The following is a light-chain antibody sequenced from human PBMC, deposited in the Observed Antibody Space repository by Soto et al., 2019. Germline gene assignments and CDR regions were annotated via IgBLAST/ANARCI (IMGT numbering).Light chain of an antibody. CDR2: AAS. V-gene: IGKV1-39*01. CDR3: QQSYSTPSIT. Sequence: DIQMTQSPSSVSASIGDRFSITCRASQGISTYLGWYQQKPGKAPKLLIYAASSLQSGVPSRFSGSGSGTDFTLTISSLQPEDFATYYCQQSYSTPSITFGQGTRLEIK. J-gene: IGKJ5*01. CDR1: QGISTY.